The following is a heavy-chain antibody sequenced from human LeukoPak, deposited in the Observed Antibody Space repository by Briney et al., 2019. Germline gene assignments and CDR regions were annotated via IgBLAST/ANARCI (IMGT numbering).Heavy chain of an antibody. CDR1: GFTFSSYA. CDR2: ISGSGGST. Sequence: PGGSLRLSCAASGFTFSSYAMSWVRQAPGKGLEWVSAISGSGGSTYYADSVKGRFTISRDNSKNTLYLQMNSLRAEDTAVYYCAKGGAGASLSYYYYYMDVWGKGTTVTISS. J-gene: IGHJ6*03. D-gene: IGHD1-26*01. V-gene: IGHV3-23*01. CDR3: AKGGAGASLSYYYYYMDV.